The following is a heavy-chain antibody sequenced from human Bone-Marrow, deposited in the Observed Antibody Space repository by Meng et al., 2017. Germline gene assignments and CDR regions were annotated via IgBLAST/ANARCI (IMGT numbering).Heavy chain of an antibody. CDR1: GFTFSSYA. CDR3: GDVDTAMVPFDY. V-gene: IGHV3-30*04. CDR2: ISYDGSNK. J-gene: IGHJ4*02. Sequence: GGSLRLSCAASGFTFSSYAMHWVRQAPGKGLEWVAVISYDGSNKYYADSVKGRFTISRDNSKNTLYLQMNSLRAEDTAVYYCGDVDTAMVPFDYWGQGTLVTVSS. D-gene: IGHD5-18*01.